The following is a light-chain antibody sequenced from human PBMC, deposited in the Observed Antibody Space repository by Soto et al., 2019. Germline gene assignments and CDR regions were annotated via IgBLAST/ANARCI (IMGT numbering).Light chain of an antibody. CDR3: TSYTSRYILYV. CDR1: NSDVGGYNY. Sequence: QSALTQPASVSGSPGQSITISCTGTNSDVGGYNYVAWYQQHPGKAPKLMIYDVSNRPSGVSNRFSGSKSGNTASLTISGLQAEDEADYYCTSYTSRYILYVFGTGTKLTVL. V-gene: IGLV2-14*03. CDR2: DVS. J-gene: IGLJ1*01.